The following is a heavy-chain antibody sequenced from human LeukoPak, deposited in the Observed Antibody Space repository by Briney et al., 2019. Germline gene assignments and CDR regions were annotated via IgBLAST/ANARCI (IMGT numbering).Heavy chain of an antibody. CDR2: IYYSGST. CDR1: GGSISSSSYY. J-gene: IGHJ5*02. V-gene: IGHV4-39*01. CDR3: ASSRYFDWSRFDP. D-gene: IGHD3-9*01. Sequence: SETLSLTCTVSGGSISSSSYYWGCIRQPPGKGLEWIGSIYYSGSTYYNPSLKSRVTISVDTSKNQFSLKLSSVTAADTAVYYCASSRYFDWSRFDPWGQGTLVTVSS.